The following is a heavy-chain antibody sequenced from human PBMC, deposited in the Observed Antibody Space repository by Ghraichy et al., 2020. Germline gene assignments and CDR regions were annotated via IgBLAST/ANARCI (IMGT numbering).Heavy chain of an antibody. V-gene: IGHV4-31*03. CDR1: RGSITSGGYY. Sequence: SETRSLTCTVSRGSITSGGYYWSWIRQLPGKGLEWIGYIFESEITYYNPSLRSRVTISIDTSKNQFSLNLTSVTAADTAVYYCARNIYDMDVWGQGTTVTVSS. J-gene: IGHJ6*02. CDR3: ARNIYDMDV. CDR2: IFESEIT. D-gene: IGHD2/OR15-2a*01.